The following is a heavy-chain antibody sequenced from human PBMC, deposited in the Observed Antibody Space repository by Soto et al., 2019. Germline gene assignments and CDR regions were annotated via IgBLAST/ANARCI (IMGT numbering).Heavy chain of an antibody. J-gene: IGHJ4*02. D-gene: IGHD3-16*01. Sequence: QVLLVESGGGVVQPGRSLRLSCAASGFTFSSSAMHWVRQAPGKGLEWVAIIWYDGSNKFYADSVQGRFTISRDNSNNTLFLQMNSLRAEDTAVYYCARDQYNYGRYYFDSWGQGTLVTVSS. CDR3: ARDQYNYGRYYFDS. CDR2: IWYDGSNK. CDR1: GFTFSSSA. V-gene: IGHV3-33*01.